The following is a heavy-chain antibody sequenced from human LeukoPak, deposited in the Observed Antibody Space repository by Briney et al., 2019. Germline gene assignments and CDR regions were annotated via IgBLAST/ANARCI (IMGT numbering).Heavy chain of an antibody. V-gene: IGHV1-18*01. CDR3: ILLEWLNY. J-gene: IGHJ4*02. CDR1: GYTFSNYG. Sequence: GASVTVSCKASGYTFSNYGISWVRQAPGQGLEWMGWISAYNGNTNYAQKLQGRVTMTTDTSTSTAYMELRSLRSDDTAVYYCILLEWLNYWGQGTLVTVSS. D-gene: IGHD3-3*01. CDR2: ISAYNGNT.